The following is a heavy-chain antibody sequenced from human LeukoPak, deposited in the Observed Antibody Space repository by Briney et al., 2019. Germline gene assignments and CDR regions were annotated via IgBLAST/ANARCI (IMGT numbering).Heavy chain of an antibody. CDR1: GFTFSSYG. CDR2: IRYDGSNK. Sequence: PGGSLRLSCAASGFTFSSYGMHWVRRAPGKGLEWVAFIRYDGSNKYYADSVKGRFTISRDNSKNTLYLQMNSLRAEDTAVYYCAKDFWILWALDYWGQGTLVTVSS. D-gene: IGHD2-2*03. CDR3: AKDFWILWALDY. V-gene: IGHV3-30*02. J-gene: IGHJ4*02.